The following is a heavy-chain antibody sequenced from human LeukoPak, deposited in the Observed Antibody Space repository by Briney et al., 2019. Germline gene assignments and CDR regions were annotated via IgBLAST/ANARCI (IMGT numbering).Heavy chain of an antibody. CDR3: AKDGVQSITMIVMVITTFDY. CDR1: GFTFSSYA. Sequence: PGGSLRLSCAASGFTFSSYAMSWVRQAPGKGLEWVSAISGSGGSTYYADSVKGRFTISRDNSKNTLYLQMNSLRAEDTAVYYCAKDGVQSITMIVMVITTFDYWGQGTLVTVSS. D-gene: IGHD3-22*01. CDR2: ISGSGGST. V-gene: IGHV3-23*01. J-gene: IGHJ4*02.